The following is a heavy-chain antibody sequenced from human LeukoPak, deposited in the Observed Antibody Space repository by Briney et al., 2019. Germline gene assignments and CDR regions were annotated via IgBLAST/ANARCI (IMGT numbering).Heavy chain of an antibody. CDR3: ARGRPYLSYDILTGYYDGYYYGMDV. Sequence: SEALSLTCAVYGGSFSGYYWSWIRQPPGKGLEWIGEINHSGSTNYNPSLKSRVTISVDTSKNQFSLKLSSVTAADTAVYYCARGRPYLSYDILTGYYDGYYYGMDVWGQGTTVTVSS. CDR2: INHSGST. J-gene: IGHJ6*02. CDR1: GGSFSGYY. V-gene: IGHV4-34*01. D-gene: IGHD3-9*01.